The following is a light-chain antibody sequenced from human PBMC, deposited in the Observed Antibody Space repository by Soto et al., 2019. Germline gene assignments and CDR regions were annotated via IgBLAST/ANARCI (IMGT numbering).Light chain of an antibody. CDR1: SSDVGDYNY. CDR3: GSYAGNSYV. J-gene: IGLJ1*01. V-gene: IGLV2-8*01. Sequence: QSALTQPPSASGSPGQSVTISCTGTSSDVGDYNYVSWYQQHPGKAPKLMIYEVSKRPSGVPDRFSGSKSGNTASLTVSGLQAEDEADYYCGSYAGNSYVFGTGTKLTVL. CDR2: EVS.